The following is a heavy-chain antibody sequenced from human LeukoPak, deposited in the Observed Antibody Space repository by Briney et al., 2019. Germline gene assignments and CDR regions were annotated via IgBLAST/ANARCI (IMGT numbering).Heavy chain of an antibody. Sequence: ASVKVSCKASGYTFTSYGISWVRQAPGQGLEWMGWISAYNGNTNYAQKLQGRVTMTTDTSTSTAYMELRSLRSDDTAIYYCASAVVAATSYYYYGMDVWGQGTTVTVS. V-gene: IGHV1-18*01. J-gene: IGHJ6*02. CDR2: ISAYNGNT. CDR1: GYTFTSYG. D-gene: IGHD2-15*01. CDR3: ASAVVAATSYYYYGMDV.